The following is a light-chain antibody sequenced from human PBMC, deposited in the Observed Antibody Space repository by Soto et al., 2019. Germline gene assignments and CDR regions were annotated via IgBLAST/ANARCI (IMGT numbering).Light chain of an antibody. J-gene: IGKJ1*01. CDR1: QSVSSIY. V-gene: IGKV3-20*01. CDR2: GAS. Sequence: EIVWTQSPGTLSLSPGERATLSCRASQSVSSIYLAWYQHKPGQAPRLLIYGASSRATGIPDRFSGSGSGTDFTLTISRLEPEDVAVYYCQQYGSSPWTFGPGTKVAIK. CDR3: QQYGSSPWT.